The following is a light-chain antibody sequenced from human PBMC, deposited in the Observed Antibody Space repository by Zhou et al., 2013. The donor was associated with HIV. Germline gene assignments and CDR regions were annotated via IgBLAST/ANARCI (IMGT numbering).Light chain of an antibody. J-gene: IGKJ3*01. Sequence: DIQMTQSPSTLSASVGDRVTITCRASQSISSWLAWYQQKPGKAPKLLIYKASSLESGVPSRFSGSGSGTEFTLTISSLQPDDFATYYCQQYGANPFTFGPGTKVDIK. CDR2: KAS. CDR1: QSISSW. V-gene: IGKV1-5*03. CDR3: QQYGANPFT.